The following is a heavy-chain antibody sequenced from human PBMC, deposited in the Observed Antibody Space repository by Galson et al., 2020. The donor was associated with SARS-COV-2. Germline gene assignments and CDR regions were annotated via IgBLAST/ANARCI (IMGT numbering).Heavy chain of an antibody. V-gene: IGHV4-34*01. Sequence: SETLSLTCAVYGGSFSGYYWSWIRQPPGKGREWMGEINHSERTNYNPSLKSRVTISVDTSKNQFSLKLSSVTAADTAVYYCASGSYAEMATIRTINWFDPWGQGTLVTVSS. CDR2: INHSERT. J-gene: IGHJ5*02. CDR1: GGSFSGYY. CDR3: ASGSYAEMATIRTINWFDP. D-gene: IGHD5-12*01.